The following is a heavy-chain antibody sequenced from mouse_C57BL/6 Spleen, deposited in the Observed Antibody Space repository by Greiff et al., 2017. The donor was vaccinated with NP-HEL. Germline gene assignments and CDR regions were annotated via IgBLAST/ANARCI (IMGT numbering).Heavy chain of an antibody. D-gene: IGHD1-1*01. CDR3: ARSRYYYGSSYYFDY. J-gene: IGHJ2*01. Sequence: QVQLQQSGPELVKPGASVKISCKASGYAFSSSWMNWVKQRPGKGLEWIGRIYPGDGDTNYNGKFKGKATLTADKSSSTAYMQLSSLTSEDSAVYFCARSRYYYGSSYYFDYWGQGTTLTVSA. V-gene: IGHV1-82*01. CDR1: GYAFSSSW. CDR2: IYPGDGDT.